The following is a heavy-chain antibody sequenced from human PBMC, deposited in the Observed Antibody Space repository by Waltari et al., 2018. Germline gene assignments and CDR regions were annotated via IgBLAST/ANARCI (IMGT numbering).Heavy chain of an antibody. CDR2: IYPGDSDI. Sequence: EVQLVQSGAEVKKPGESLKISCKVSGLTFTQNWIAWVRQMPGKGLEWVGMIYPGDSDIRYSPSWQGQVTISVDESINTAFLQWTSLKASDTAIYFCARQTAAVDPFDYWGQGTLVTVSS. J-gene: IGHJ4*02. D-gene: IGHD2-15*01. CDR3: ARQTAAVDPFDY. CDR1: GLTFTQNW. V-gene: IGHV5-51*01.